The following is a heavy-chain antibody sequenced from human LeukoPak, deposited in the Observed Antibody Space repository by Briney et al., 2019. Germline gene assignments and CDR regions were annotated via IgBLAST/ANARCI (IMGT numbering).Heavy chain of an antibody. J-gene: IGHJ6*03. D-gene: IGHD3-22*01. CDR1: GFTFSSYG. CDR2: ISGSGGST. Sequence: PGGSLRLSCAASGFTFSSYGMHWVRQAPGKGPEWVSAISGSGGSTYYADSVKGRFTISRDNSKNTLYLQMNSLRAEDTAVYYCAGDSSGYTPLYYMDVWGKGITVTVSS. V-gene: IGHV3-23*01. CDR3: AGDSSGYTPLYYMDV.